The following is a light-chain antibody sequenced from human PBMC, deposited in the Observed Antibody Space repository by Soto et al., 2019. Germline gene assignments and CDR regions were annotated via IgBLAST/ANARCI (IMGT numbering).Light chain of an antibody. J-gene: IGKJ4*01. CDR1: QSIDNY. Sequence: DIQMTQSPSTLSASVGDRVTITCRASQSIDNYLNWYQQKPGKAPLLLVYSASSLQTGVPSTFTGSGSGTDFTLTISSLRPEDFAIYYCQQSFRTPFTFGGGTKVEIK. V-gene: IGKV1-39*01. CDR2: SAS. CDR3: QQSFRTPFT.